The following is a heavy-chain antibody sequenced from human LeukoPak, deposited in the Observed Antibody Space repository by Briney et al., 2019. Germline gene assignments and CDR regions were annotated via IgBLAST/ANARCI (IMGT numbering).Heavy chain of an antibody. Sequence: SETLSLTCAVSGGSITTTNWWSWVRQPPGKGLEWIGEVHLSGATNYNPSLESRVSMSIDKSKNHLSLEVTSVTAADTAIYYCTRESGAFSPFGFWGQGTLVTVSS. J-gene: IGHJ1*01. CDR1: GGSITTTNW. V-gene: IGHV4-4*02. CDR3: TRESGAFSPFGF. D-gene: IGHD1-26*01. CDR2: VHLSGAT.